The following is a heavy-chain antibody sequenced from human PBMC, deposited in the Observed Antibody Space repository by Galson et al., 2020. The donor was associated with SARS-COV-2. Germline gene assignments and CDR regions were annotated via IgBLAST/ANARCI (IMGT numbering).Heavy chain of an antibody. J-gene: IGHJ3*02. CDR2: ISYDGSNK. V-gene: IGHV3-30*03. CDR3: ARTLEHDYGDSPDAFDI. Sequence: GGSLRLSCAASGFTFSSYGMHWVRPAPGKGLEWVAVISYDGSNKYYADPVKGRFTITRDNSKNTLYLQMNSLRAEDTAVYYCARTLEHDYGDSPDAFDIWGQGTMVTVSS. D-gene: IGHD4-17*01. CDR1: GFTFSSYG.